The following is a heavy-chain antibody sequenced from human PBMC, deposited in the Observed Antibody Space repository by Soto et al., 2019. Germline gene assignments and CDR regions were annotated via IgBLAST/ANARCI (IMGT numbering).Heavy chain of an antibody. Sequence: QITLKESGPTLVKPTQTLTLTCTFSGFSLSTSGVGVGWIRQPPGKALEWLALIYWDDDKRYSPSLKSRLTITKDTSKNQVVLTMTNMDPVDTATYNCAHMLWFGELLGAADYWGQGTLVTVSS. CDR1: GFSLSTSGVG. D-gene: IGHD3-10*01. V-gene: IGHV2-5*02. J-gene: IGHJ4*02. CDR3: AHMLWFGELLGAADY. CDR2: IYWDDDK.